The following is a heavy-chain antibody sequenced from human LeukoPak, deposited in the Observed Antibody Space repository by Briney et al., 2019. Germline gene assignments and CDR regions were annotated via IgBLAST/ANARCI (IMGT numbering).Heavy chain of an antibody. CDR1: GESLSGFY. V-gene: IGHV3-23*01. CDR3: AKNLYCGGGSCYPSALGMDV. CDR2: ISGSGNRT. D-gene: IGHD2-15*01. Sequence: PSETLSLTCAVYGESLSGFYWSWIRQSPGKGLEWVSSISGSGNRTYYADSVKGRFTISRDNSKNTLFLQMNSLRAEDTAVYYCAKNLYCGGGSCYPSALGMDVWGQGTTVTVSS. J-gene: IGHJ6*02.